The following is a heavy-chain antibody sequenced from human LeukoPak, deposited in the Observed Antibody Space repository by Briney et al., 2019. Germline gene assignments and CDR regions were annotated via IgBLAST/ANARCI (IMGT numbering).Heavy chain of an antibody. V-gene: IGHV3-11*01. CDR3: ARDGYCSSTSCHDY. CDR1: GFTFSDYY. Sequence: GGSLRLSCAASGFTFSDYYMSWIRQAPGKGLEWVSYISSSGSTIYYADYVKGRFTISRDNAKNSLYLQMNSLRAEDTAVYYCARDGYCSSTSCHDYWGQGTLVTVSS. D-gene: IGHD2-2*03. CDR2: ISSSGSTI. J-gene: IGHJ4*02.